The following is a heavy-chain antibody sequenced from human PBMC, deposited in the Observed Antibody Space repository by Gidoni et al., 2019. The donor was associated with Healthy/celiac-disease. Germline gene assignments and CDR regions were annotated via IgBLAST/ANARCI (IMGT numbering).Heavy chain of an antibody. D-gene: IGHD3-3*01. V-gene: IGHV3-23*01. Sequence: EVQLLESGGGLVQPGGFLRLSCAASGFTFRSYAMSWVRQAPGEGLEWVSAIRSSGGSTYYAVSVKGRFTISRDNSKNTLYLQMNSLRAEDTAVYYCAKVFWSGYGPLDYWGQGTLVTVSS. CDR2: IRSSGGST. J-gene: IGHJ4*02. CDR3: AKVFWSGYGPLDY. CDR1: GFTFRSYA.